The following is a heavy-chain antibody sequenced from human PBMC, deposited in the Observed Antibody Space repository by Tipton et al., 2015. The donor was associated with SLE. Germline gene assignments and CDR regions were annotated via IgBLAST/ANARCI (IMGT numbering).Heavy chain of an antibody. Sequence: GSLRLSCAASRFTFSSYWMAWVRQAPGKGLEWVANIKEDGSEKYSVDSVKGRFTISRDNAKNSLYLQMNGLRAEDTAVYYCARAAPRTSCYEWGQGTLVTVSS. CDR1: RFTFSSYW. V-gene: IGHV3-7*01. CDR2: IKEDGSEK. D-gene: IGHD2-2*01. CDR3: ARAAPRTSCYE. J-gene: IGHJ4*02.